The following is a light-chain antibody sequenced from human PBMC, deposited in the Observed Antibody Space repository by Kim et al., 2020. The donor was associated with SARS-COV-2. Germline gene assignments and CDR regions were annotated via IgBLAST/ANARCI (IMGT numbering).Light chain of an antibody. V-gene: IGLV2-11*01. CDR2: DVS. CDR3: CSYAGSYTLV. Sequence: GQSVTISCTGTNSDVGTYNYVSWYQQNPGKAPKLMIYDVSKRPSGVPDRFSGSKSGNTASLTIAGLQAEDEAEYYCCSYAGSYTLVFGGGTQLTVL. CDR1: NSDVGTYNY. J-gene: IGLJ3*02.